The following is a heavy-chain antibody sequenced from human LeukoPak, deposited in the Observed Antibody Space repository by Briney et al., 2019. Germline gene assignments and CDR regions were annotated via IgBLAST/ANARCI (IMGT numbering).Heavy chain of an antibody. CDR3: AIVGAVTGTFDY. CDR1: GNTFSSYT. J-gene: IGHJ4*02. Sequence: SVKVSCKASGNTFSSYTISWVRQAPGQGLEWMGRIIPILSVPNYAQRFQGRVTITADKSTSTACMELSSLRSEDTAVYFCAIVGAVTGTFDYWGQGTLVTVSS. V-gene: IGHV1-69*02. D-gene: IGHD1-20*01. CDR2: IIPILSVP.